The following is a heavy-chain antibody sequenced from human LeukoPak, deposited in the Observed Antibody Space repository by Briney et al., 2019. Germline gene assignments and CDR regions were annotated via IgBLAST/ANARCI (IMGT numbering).Heavy chain of an antibody. J-gene: IGHJ4*02. Sequence: ASVKVSCKASGYTFTSYGISWVRQAPGQGLEWMGWIGAYNGNTNYAQKLQGRVTMTTDTSTSIAYMELRSLRSDDTAVYYCARGHSLYYYDSSGYADYWGQGTLVTVSS. CDR2: IGAYNGNT. D-gene: IGHD3-22*01. CDR1: GYTFTSYG. V-gene: IGHV1-18*01. CDR3: ARGHSLYYYDSSGYADY.